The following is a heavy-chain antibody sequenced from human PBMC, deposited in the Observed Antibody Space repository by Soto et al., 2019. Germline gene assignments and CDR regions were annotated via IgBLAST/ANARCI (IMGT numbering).Heavy chain of an antibody. V-gene: IGHV3-23*01. D-gene: IGHD6-6*01. CDR1: VFTFSSYG. Sequence: PGGSLRLSCASSVFTFSSYGMSWVRQAPGKGLEWVSSINDSGDTFYGDSVKGRFTISRDNSKNTLYLQMNSLSAEDTAVYYCAKRVAYSSSSAYFDYWAQGTLVTVSS. J-gene: IGHJ4*02. CDR3: AKRVAYSSSSAYFDY. CDR2: INDSGDT.